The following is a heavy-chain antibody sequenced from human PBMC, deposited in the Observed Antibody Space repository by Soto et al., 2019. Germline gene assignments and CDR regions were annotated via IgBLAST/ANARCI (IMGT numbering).Heavy chain of an antibody. Sequence: QLQLHMSGSGLVKPSQTLSLTCTVSGASITYGAYSWSWIRQAPGKGLEWIGYINHLETTFYNPSFESRLTLSIDRTKTPFSLDLKSMSAADRAVYFCARGGGFDSFDYWGQGILVTVSS. CDR1: GASITYGAYS. J-gene: IGHJ4*02. CDR2: INHLETT. V-gene: IGHV4-30-2*01. D-gene: IGHD3-10*01. CDR3: ARGGGFDSFDY.